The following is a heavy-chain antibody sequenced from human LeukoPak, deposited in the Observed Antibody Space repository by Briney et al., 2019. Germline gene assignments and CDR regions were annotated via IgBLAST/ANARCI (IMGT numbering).Heavy chain of an antibody. J-gene: IGHJ5*02. CDR3: ARGLTYYYGSGSYNWFDP. Sequence: PSETLSLTCTVSGGSISSYYWSWIRQPAGKGLEWIGRIYTSGSTNYNPSLKSRVTMSVDTSKNQFSLKLSSVTAADTAVYYCARGLTYYYGSGSYNWFDPWGQGTLVTVSS. CDR2: IYTSGST. D-gene: IGHD3-10*01. V-gene: IGHV4-4*07. CDR1: GGSISSYY.